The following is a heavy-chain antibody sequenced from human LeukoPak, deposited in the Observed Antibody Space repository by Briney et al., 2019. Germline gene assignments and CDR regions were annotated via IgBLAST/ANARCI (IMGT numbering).Heavy chain of an antibody. Sequence: GGSLRLSCAASGFTFSDYAMNWVRQAPGKGLEWVSYISGRSSTIYYADSVKGRFTISRDNAKSSMYLQMNSLRAEDTAVYYCARDRIKSGSYYFDYWGQGTLVTVSS. V-gene: IGHV3-48*01. D-gene: IGHD1-26*01. J-gene: IGHJ4*02. CDR3: ARDRIKSGSYYFDY. CDR2: ISGRSSTI. CDR1: GFTFSDYA.